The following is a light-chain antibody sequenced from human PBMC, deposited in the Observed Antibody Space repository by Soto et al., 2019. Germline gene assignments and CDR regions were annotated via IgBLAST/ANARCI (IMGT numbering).Light chain of an antibody. CDR3: SSYTTSTTWL. CDR2: EVS. CDR1: ISDVGTYNY. V-gene: IGLV2-14*01. J-gene: IGLJ3*02. Sequence: QSVLTQPASVSGSPGQSITISCTGTISDVGTYNYVSWYQQHPGKAPKLMIYEVSNRPSGVSFRFSGSKSGNTASLTISGLHAEDEGDYFCSSYTTSTTWLFGGGTKLTVL.